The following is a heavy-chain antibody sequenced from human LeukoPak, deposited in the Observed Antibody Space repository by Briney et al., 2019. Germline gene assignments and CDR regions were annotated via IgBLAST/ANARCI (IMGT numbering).Heavy chain of an antibody. D-gene: IGHD3-10*01. V-gene: IGHV3-30*02. CDR3: AKDEFEDTSLVFDN. Sequence: GGSLRLSCAVSGFIFSKYGMHWVRQAPGKGPEWVTFIRYNGTNQFYADSVKGRFTISRDNSKNTLYLQMNSLRPEDTAVYFCAKDEFEDTSLVFDNRGQGTLVTVSS. CDR2: IRYNGTNQ. CDR1: GFIFSKYG. J-gene: IGHJ4*02.